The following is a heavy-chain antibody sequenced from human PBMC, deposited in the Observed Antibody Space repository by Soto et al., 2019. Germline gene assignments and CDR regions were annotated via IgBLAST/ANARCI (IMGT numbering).Heavy chain of an antibody. V-gene: IGHV1-18*01. J-gene: IGHJ6*02. D-gene: IGHD2-15*01. CDR3: AREGVGYYGMGV. CDR1: GYTFSNFG. CDR2: ISAYNGNT. Sequence: ASVKVSCKASGYTFSNFGLSWVRQAPGQGLEWMGWISAYNGNTNYAQKLQGRVTMTTDTSTSTAYMELRSLRSDDTAVYYCAREGVGYYGMGVWGQGTTVTVSS.